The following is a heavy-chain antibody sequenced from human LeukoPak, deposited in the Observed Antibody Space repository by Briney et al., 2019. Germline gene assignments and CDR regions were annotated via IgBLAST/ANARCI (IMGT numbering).Heavy chain of an antibody. J-gene: IGHJ5*02. CDR1: GGSVSSGGYY. Sequence: SETLSLTCTVSGGSVSSGGYYWSWIRQHPGKGLEWIGYIYYSGSTYYNPSLKSRVTISVDTSKNQFSLKLSSVTAADTAVYYCARTRRITMVRGGILFDPWGQGTLVTVSS. CDR2: IYYSGST. CDR3: ARTRRITMVRGGILFDP. D-gene: IGHD3-10*01. V-gene: IGHV4-31*03.